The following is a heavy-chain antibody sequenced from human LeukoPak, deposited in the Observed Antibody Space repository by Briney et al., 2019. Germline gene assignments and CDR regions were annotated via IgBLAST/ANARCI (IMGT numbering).Heavy chain of an antibody. CDR3: AKVSGIAVAGPDFDY. Sequence: GGSLRLSCAASGFTFSSYAMSWVRQAPGKGLEWVSAISGSGGSTYYADSVKGRFTISRDNSKNTLYLQMNSLRAEDTAVYYCAKVSGIAVAGPDFDYWGQGTLVTVSS. D-gene: IGHD6-19*01. J-gene: IGHJ4*02. CDR1: GFTFSSYA. V-gene: IGHV3-23*01. CDR2: ISGSGGST.